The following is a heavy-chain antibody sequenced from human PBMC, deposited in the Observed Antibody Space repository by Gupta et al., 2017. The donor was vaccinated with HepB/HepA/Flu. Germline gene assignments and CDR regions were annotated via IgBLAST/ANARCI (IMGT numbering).Heavy chain of an antibody. J-gene: IGHJ6*02. Sequence: QVQLQQWGAGLLKPSETLSLTCAVYGGSFSGYYWSWIRQPPGKGLEWIGEINHSGSTNYNPSLKSRVTISVDTSKNQFSLKLSSVTAADTAVYYCARGRRANCSSTSCYHYYYYGMDVWGQGTTVTVSS. V-gene: IGHV4-34*01. CDR1: GGSFSGYY. CDR3: ARGRRANCSSTSCYHYYYYGMDV. CDR2: INHSGST. D-gene: IGHD2-2*01.